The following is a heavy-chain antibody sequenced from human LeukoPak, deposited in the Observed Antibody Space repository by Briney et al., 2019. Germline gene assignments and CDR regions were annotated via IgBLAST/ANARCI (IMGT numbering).Heavy chain of an antibody. D-gene: IGHD3-3*01. CDR1: GGSFSGYY. CDR3: PRSGRVFGVVIIHKLDY. V-gene: IGHV4-34*01. Sequence: SETLSLTCAVYGGSFSGYYWSWIRQPPGKGLEWIGEINQSGSTNYNPSLKSRVTISVDTSKNQFSLKLSSVTAADTAVYYCPRSGRVFGVVIIHKLDYWGQGTLVTVSS. J-gene: IGHJ4*02. CDR2: INQSGST.